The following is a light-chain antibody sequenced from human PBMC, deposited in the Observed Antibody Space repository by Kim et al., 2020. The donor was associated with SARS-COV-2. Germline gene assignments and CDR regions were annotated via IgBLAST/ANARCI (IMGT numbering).Light chain of an antibody. J-gene: IGLJ3*02. CDR2: YDS. CDR3: QVWDSSSDHRV. Sequence: APGKTARMTCGGKKIGSKSVHWYQQKPGQAPVLVIYYDSDRPSGIPERFSGSNSGNTATLTISRVEAGDEADYYCQVWDSSSDHRVFGGGTQLTVL. V-gene: IGLV3-21*04. CDR1: KIGSKS.